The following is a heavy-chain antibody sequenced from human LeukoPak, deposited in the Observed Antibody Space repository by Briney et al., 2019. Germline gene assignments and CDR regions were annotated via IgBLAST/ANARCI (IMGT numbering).Heavy chain of an antibody. Sequence: SETLSLTCAVSGGSISSSSYYWGWIRQPPGQGLEWIGSIYYTGSPYYNPSLKSRVTISVDTSKNQFSLQLNSVTPEDTAVYYCARTGTGGRALDYWGQGTLVTVSS. J-gene: IGHJ4*02. CDR3: ARTGTGGRALDY. CDR1: GGSISSSSYY. V-gene: IGHV4-39*07. CDR2: IYYTGSP. D-gene: IGHD3/OR15-3a*01.